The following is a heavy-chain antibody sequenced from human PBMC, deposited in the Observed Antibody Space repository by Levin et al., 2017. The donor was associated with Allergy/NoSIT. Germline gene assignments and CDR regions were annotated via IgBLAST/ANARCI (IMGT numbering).Heavy chain of an antibody. CDR2: INPNSGGT. J-gene: IGHJ4*02. CDR1: GYTFTGYY. D-gene: IGHD2-2*01. V-gene: IGHV1-2*02. Sequence: ASVKVSCKASGYTFTGYYMHWVRQAPGQGLEWMGWINPNSGGTNYAQKFQGRVTMTRDTSISTAYMELSRLRSDDTAVYYCARQDVVVPAAIGCWGQGTLVTVSS. CDR3: ARQDVVVPAAIGC.